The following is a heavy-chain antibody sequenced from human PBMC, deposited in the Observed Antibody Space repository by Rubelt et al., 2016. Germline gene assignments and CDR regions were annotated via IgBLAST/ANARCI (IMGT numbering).Heavy chain of an antibody. J-gene: IGHJ4*02. D-gene: IGHD6-13*01. Sequence: VQLVESGGGLVKPGGSLRLSCAASGFTFSSYAMHWVRQAPGKGLEWVAVISYDGSNKYYADSVKGRFTISRDNSKNTLYLQMNSLRAEDTAVYYCAKGHSNLDYWGQGTLVTVSS. CDR2: ISYDGSNK. CDR3: AKGHSNLDY. V-gene: IGHV3-30*04. CDR1: GFTFSSYA.